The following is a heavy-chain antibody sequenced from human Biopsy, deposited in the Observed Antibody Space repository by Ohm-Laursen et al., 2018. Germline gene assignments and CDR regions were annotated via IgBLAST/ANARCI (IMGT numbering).Heavy chain of an antibody. CDR2: IHHSGRT. V-gene: IGHV4-34*01. CDR1: GDSFNGYY. CDR3: VRGVDYYDPYHYYALDV. Sequence: TLSLTCAVYGDSFNGYYWSWIRQTPGKGLESIGEIHHSGRTNYNPSLKSRVTISVDTSKNQFSLKVRSVTAADTAVYYCVRGVDYYDPYHYYALDVWGQGTTVTVSS. J-gene: IGHJ6*02. D-gene: IGHD3-22*01.